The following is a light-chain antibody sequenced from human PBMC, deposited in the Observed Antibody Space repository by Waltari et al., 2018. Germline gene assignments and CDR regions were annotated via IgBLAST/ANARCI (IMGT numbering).Light chain of an antibody. CDR3: QHYVRLPAT. V-gene: IGKV3-20*01. CDR1: QSVGRS. Sequence: EIVLTQSPGTLSLSPGERATLACRASQSVGRSLAWYQQKPGQAPRLLIIDASRRATGIPDRFSGSGSGTDFSLTISTLEPEDFAVYYCQHYVRLPATFGQGTKVEI. CDR2: DAS. J-gene: IGKJ1*01.